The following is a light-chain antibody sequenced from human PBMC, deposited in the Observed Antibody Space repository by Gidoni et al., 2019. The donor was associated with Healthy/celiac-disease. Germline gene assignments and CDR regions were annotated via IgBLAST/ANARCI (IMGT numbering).Light chain of an antibody. CDR2: KDR. V-gene: IGLV3-25*03. J-gene: IGLJ2*01. Sequence: SYELTQPPSVPVSPGQTARITCSGDALPKQYAYWYQQKPGQAPVLVIYKDRERPSGIPERFSGSSSGTTVTLTISGVQAEDEADYYCQSADSSGTHVVFGGGTKLTVL. CDR3: QSADSSGTHVV. CDR1: ALPKQY.